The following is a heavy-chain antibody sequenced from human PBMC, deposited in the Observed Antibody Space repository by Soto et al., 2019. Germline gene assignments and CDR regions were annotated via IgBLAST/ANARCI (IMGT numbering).Heavy chain of an antibody. Sequence: VGSLRPSCAASTFTFSSNGMHWVRQAPGKGLGWVAVICYDGSNKYYAGSVKGRFSISRDNSKNTLYLQMISRRAEDTAVYYCGRGRGDTAMDPVDYWGQGTLVTVSS. CDR2: ICYDGSNK. V-gene: IGHV3-33*01. CDR3: GRGRGDTAMDPVDY. CDR1: TFTFSSNG. D-gene: IGHD5-18*01. J-gene: IGHJ4*02.